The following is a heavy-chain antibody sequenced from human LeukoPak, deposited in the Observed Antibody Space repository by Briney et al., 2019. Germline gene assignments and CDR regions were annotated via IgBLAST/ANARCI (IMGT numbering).Heavy chain of an antibody. CDR2: ISQASSVT. D-gene: IGHD5-24*01. CDR1: GVTFSSYG. CDR3: AIDGVRDGGYFDR. Sequence: GGSLRLSCAASGVTFSSYGMNWVRQAPGHGLEWVASISQASSVTYYSESVQGRFTISRDNAKNTLYLHMNSLRYEDTAVYSCAIDGVRDGGYFDRWGQGTLVTVSS. V-gene: IGHV3-7*01. J-gene: IGHJ4*02.